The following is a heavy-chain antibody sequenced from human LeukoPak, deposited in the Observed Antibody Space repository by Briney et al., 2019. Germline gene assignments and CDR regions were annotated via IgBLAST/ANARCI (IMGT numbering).Heavy chain of an antibody. D-gene: IGHD1-14*01. Sequence: GGSLRLSCAASGFIFSDHFMTWIRQAPGKGLEWVSYISGTTGSTIYYADSVKGRFTVSRDNAKNLLYLQMDSLRAEDTAVYYCARDLAATTGTFDYWGQGTLVTVSS. CDR1: GFIFSDHF. V-gene: IGHV3-11*01. CDR3: ARDLAATTGTFDY. CDR2: ISGTTGSTI. J-gene: IGHJ4*02.